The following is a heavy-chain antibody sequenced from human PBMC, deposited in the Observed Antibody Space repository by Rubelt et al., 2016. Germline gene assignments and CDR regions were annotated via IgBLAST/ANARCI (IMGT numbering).Heavy chain of an antibody. CDR3: ARSKDTAMVTDADWYFDL. CDR1: GYPFATYA. CDR2: IDAGNGDT. Sequence: QVQLVQSGAEVKRPGASVKVSCKASGYPFATYAMHWVLQAPGQRLEWMGWIDAGNGDTKYSQKFQGRVSITRDTSASTAYMELSSLRSEDTAVYYCARSKDTAMVTDADWYFDLWGRGTLVTVSS. D-gene: IGHD5-18*01. J-gene: IGHJ2*01. V-gene: IGHV1-3*01.